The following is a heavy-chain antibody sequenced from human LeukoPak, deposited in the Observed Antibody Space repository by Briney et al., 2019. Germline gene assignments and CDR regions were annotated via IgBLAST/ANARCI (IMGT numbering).Heavy chain of an antibody. CDR2: ISATSSDI. CDR1: GFDFESYT. D-gene: IGHD5-12*01. V-gene: IGHV3-21*04. CDR3: AKGLFSAFDKYLDS. J-gene: IGHJ4*02. Sequence: PGGSLRLSCAASGFDFESYTMTWVRQAPGKGLEWVSLISATSSDINYAESVRGRFTITRDNAKNSLFLQMDSLRVEDTTIYYCAKGLFSAFDKYLDSWGQGTLVTVSS.